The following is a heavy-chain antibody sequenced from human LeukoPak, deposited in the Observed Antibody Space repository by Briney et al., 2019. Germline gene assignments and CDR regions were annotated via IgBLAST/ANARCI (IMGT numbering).Heavy chain of an antibody. CDR1: GFTFSSYD. D-gene: IGHD3-22*01. Sequence: GRSLRLSCAASGFTFSSYDMHWVRQAPGKGLEWVSYISSSSSYTNYADSVKGRFTISRDNAKNSLYLQMNSLRAEDTAVYYCARDLIPTDYYDSSGYFDYWGQGTLVTVSS. CDR3: ARDLIPTDYYDSSGYFDY. V-gene: IGHV3-21*05. CDR2: ISSSSSYT. J-gene: IGHJ4*02.